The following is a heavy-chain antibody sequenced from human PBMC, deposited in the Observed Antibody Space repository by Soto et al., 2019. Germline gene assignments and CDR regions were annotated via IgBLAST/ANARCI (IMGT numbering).Heavy chain of an antibody. CDR1: GYTFTSYY. D-gene: IGHD3-3*01. CDR3: ARGDFGLFEFDY. CDR2: INPSGGST. V-gene: IGHV1-46*01. Sequence: QVQLVQSGAEVKKPGASVKVSCKASGYTFTSYYMHWVRQAPGQGLEWMGIINPSGGSTSYAQKFPGRVPMTSDTSTSTVYVELSSLRSEDTAVYYCARGDFGLFEFDYWGQGTLVTVSS. J-gene: IGHJ4*02.